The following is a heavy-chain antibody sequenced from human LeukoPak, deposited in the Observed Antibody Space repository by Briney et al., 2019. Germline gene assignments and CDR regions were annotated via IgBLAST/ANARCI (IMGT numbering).Heavy chain of an antibody. CDR2: ISAYNGNT. J-gene: IGHJ5*02. D-gene: IGHD3-10*01. CDR3: ARDGFTITMVRGVIINWFDP. CDR1: GYTFTSYG. Sequence: GASVKVSCKASGYTFTSYGISWVRQAPGQGLEWMGWISAYNGNTNYAQKLQGRVTMTTDTSTSTAYMELRRLRSDDTAVYYCARDGFTITMVRGVIINWFDPWGQGTLVTVSS. V-gene: IGHV1-18*04.